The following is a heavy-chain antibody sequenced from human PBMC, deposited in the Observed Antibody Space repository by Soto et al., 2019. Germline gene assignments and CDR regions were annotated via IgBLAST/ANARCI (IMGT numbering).Heavy chain of an antibody. V-gene: IGHV3-48*02. Sequence: LRLSCAASGFTFSSYSMNWVRQAPGKGLEWVSYISSSSSTIYYADSVKGRFTISRDNAKNSLYLQMNSLRDEDTAVYYCARDYYDSSGYIPSDAFDIWGQGTTVTVSS. CDR1: GFTFSSYS. D-gene: IGHD3-22*01. J-gene: IGHJ3*02. CDR3: ARDYYDSSGYIPSDAFDI. CDR2: ISSSSSTI.